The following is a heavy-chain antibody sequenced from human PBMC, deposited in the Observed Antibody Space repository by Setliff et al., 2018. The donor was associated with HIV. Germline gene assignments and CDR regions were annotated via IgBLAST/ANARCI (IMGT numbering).Heavy chain of an antibody. J-gene: IGHJ4*02. D-gene: IGHD3-9*01. CDR1: GYTFTRYF. Sequence: ASVKVSCKASGYTFTRYFMHCVRQAPGQGLEWLGMINPSGGSTWYAQKFQGRVTMTGDTSTNTLYMELSSLRSEDTAVYYCARESDILSGFNIHGFDYWGQGTLVTVS. CDR2: INPSGGST. V-gene: IGHV1-46*01. CDR3: ARESDILSGFNIHGFDY.